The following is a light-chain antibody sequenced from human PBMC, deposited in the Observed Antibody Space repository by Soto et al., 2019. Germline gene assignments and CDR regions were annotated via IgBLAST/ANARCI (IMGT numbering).Light chain of an antibody. Sequence: SALTQPASVSGSPGQSITISCTGTSSDVGGYNYVSWYQQHPGKAPKLMIYDVSNRPSGVSNRFSGPKSGNTASLTISGLQAEDEADYYCSSYTSSSIYVFGTGTKVTVL. V-gene: IGLV2-14*01. CDR3: SSYTSSSIYV. CDR1: SSDVGGYNY. J-gene: IGLJ1*01. CDR2: DVS.